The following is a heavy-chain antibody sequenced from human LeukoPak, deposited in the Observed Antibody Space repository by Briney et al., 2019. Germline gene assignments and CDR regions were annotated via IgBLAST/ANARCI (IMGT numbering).Heavy chain of an antibody. CDR3: ARLRILRGSYYPNWFDP. D-gene: IGHD1-26*01. V-gene: IGHV4-39*01. CDR2: IYYSGST. J-gene: IGHJ5*02. Sequence: SETLSLTCTVSGGSISSSRYYWGWIRQPPGKGLEWIGSIYYSGSTYYNPSLKSRVTISVDTSKNQFSLKLSSVTAADTAVYYCARLRILRGSYYPNWFDPWGQGTLVTVSS. CDR1: GGSISSSRYY.